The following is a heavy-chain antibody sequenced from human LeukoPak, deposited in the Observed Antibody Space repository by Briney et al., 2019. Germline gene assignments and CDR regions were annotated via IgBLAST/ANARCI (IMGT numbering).Heavy chain of an antibody. CDR1: GFTFSNAW. D-gene: IGHD3-9*01. J-gene: IGHJ4*02. CDR3: TTDVLRYFDWLNDY. CDR2: IKSKTDGGTT. Sequence: PGGSLRLSCAASGFTFSNAWMSWVRQAPGKGLEWLGRIKSKTDGGTTDCAAPVKGRFTISRDDSKNTLYLQMNSLKTEDTAVYYRTTDVLRYFDWLNDYWGQGTLVTVSS. V-gene: IGHV3-15*01.